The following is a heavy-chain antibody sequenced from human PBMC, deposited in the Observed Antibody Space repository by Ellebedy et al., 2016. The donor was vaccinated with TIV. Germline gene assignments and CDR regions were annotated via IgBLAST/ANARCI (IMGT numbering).Heavy chain of an antibody. J-gene: IGHJ4*02. CDR2: ISSSGVST. CDR3: AKLDSSGYYYGRFDY. V-gene: IGHV3-23*01. CDR1: GFTFRNFA. Sequence: GGSLRLSCAASGFTFRNFAMTWVRQAPGRGLEWVSSISSSGVSTDYADSVRGRVTISRDNSKNTLYLQMISLRADDTALYYCAKLDSSGYYYGRFDYWGQGTLVTVSS. D-gene: IGHD3-22*01.